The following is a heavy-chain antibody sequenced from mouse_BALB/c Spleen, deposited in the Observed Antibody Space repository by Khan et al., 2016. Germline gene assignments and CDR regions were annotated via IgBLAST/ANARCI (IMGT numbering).Heavy chain of an antibody. CDR3: IRVKSLGDGGGIYAMDY. CDR1: RFTFSNYW. D-gene: IGHD2-13*01. CDR2: IRLKSNNYAT. J-gene: IGHJ4*01. Sequence: EVKLEESGGGLVQPGGSMKLSCVASRFTFSNYWMNWVRQSPEKGLEWVGEIRLKSNNYATQYAEPVKGRFTISRDDSKSSVYLQMNNLRSEDTGIYYGIRVKSLGDGGGIYAMDYLGRGTSVTVSS. V-gene: IGHV6-6*02.